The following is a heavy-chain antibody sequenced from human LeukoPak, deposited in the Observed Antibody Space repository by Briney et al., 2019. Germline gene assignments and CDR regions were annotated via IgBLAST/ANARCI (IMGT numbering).Heavy chain of an antibody. V-gene: IGHV3-9*01. J-gene: IGHJ3*01. CDR3: VKDSNSGHYFTDVFDV. Sequence: GGSLRLSCTASGFTFGDYAMHWVRQAPGKGLEWVAGILWNSGSKAYADSVKGRFSISRDNAKNSLHLEMNSLRVDDTALYYCVKDSNSGHYFTDVFDVWGQGTMVTVSS. CDR1: GFTFGDYA. D-gene: IGHD3-3*01. CDR2: ILWNSGSK.